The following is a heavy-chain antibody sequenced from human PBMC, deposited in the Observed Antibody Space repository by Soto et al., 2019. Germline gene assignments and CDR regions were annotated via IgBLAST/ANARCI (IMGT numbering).Heavy chain of an antibody. CDR3: ASERVAEMATGGYFDN. CDR1: GGTFSDLA. J-gene: IGHJ4*02. Sequence: QVHLVQSGAEVKKRGSSVKVSCKTSGGTFSDLAFSWVRQAPRQGLEWVGGIIPLFGTPNYAQKFQGRVTINADESSSTVYMELRNLRSEDTAVYYCASERVAEMATGGYFDNWGQGTLVTVSS. CDR2: IIPLFGTP. V-gene: IGHV1-69*01. D-gene: IGHD5-12*01.